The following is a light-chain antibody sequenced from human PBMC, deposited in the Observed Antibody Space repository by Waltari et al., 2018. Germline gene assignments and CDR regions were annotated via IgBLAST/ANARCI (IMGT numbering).Light chain of an antibody. V-gene: IGKV1-5*03. J-gene: IGKJ4*01. CDR1: QSISDL. Sequence: DIQMTQSPSTLSASVGDRVTITCRASQSISDLLAWVQQKPGKAPKVLNKRASNIEDGVPSRVSGCGSGTEFTLTSSSLQPDDFATYYCQQYKSYPLTFGGGTKVEI. CDR2: RAS. CDR3: QQYKSYPLT.